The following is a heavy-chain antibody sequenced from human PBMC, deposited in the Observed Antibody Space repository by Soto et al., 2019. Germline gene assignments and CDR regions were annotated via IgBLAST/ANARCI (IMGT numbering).Heavy chain of an antibody. Sequence: SETLSLTCAVYGGSFSGYYWSWIRQPPGKGLEWIGEINHSGSTNYNPSLKSRVTISVDTSKNQFSLKLSSVTAADTAVYYCARSRLTKITIFGVTNPRGWFDPWGQGTLVTVSS. D-gene: IGHD3-3*01. J-gene: IGHJ5*02. CDR2: INHSGST. V-gene: IGHV4-34*01. CDR1: GGSFSGYY. CDR3: ARSRLTKITIFGVTNPRGWFDP.